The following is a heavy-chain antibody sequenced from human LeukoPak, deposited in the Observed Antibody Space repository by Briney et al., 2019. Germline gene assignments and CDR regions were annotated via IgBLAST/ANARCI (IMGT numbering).Heavy chain of an antibody. CDR1: GYTFTSYG. J-gene: IGHJ4*02. Sequence: ASVKVSCKASGYTFTSYGTSWVRQAPGQGLEWMGWISAYNGNTNYAQKLQGRVTMTTDTSTSTAYMELRSLRSDDTAVYYCARDHYYDSSGYPDYWGQGTLVTVSS. D-gene: IGHD3-22*01. CDR3: ARDHYYDSSGYPDY. V-gene: IGHV1-18*01. CDR2: ISAYNGNT.